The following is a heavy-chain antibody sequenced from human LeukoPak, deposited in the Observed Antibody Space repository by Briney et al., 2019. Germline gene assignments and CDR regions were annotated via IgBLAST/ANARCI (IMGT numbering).Heavy chain of an antibody. Sequence: PSETLSLTCAVYGGSFSGYYWSWIRQPPGKGLEWIGEINHSGSTNYNPSLKSRVTISVGTSKNQFSLKLSSVTAADTAVYYCARKTSGSYSRYWYFDLWGRGTLVTVSS. V-gene: IGHV4-34*01. D-gene: IGHD1-26*01. CDR2: INHSGST. CDR3: ARKTSGSYSRYWYFDL. J-gene: IGHJ2*01. CDR1: GGSFSGYY.